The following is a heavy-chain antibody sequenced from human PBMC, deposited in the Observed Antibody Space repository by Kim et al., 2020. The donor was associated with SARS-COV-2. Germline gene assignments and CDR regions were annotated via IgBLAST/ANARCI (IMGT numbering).Heavy chain of an antibody. J-gene: IGHJ6*02. CDR1: GFTFSGSA. D-gene: IGHD3-10*01. CDR3: TSRLWFGEHPYYYYGMDV. Sequence: GSLRLSCAASGFTFSGSAMHWVRQASGKGLEWVGRIRSKANSYATAYAASVKGRFTIPRDDSKNTAYLQMNSLKTEDTAVYYCTSRLWFGEHPYYYYGMDVWGQGTTVTVSS. V-gene: IGHV3-73*01. CDR2: IRSKANSYAT.